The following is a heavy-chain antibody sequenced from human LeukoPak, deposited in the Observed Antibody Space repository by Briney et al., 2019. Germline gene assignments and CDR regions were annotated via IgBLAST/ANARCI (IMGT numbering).Heavy chain of an antibody. CDR2: ISSSGSTI. CDR3: VRWDH. CDR1: GFTFSSYE. V-gene: IGHV3-48*03. Sequence: GGSLRLSCAASGFTFSSYETNWVRQAPGKGLEWVSYISSSGSTIYYADSVKGRFTISRDNAKSSLFLQMNSLGAEDTAVYYCVRWDHWGQGTLVTVSS. J-gene: IGHJ4*02.